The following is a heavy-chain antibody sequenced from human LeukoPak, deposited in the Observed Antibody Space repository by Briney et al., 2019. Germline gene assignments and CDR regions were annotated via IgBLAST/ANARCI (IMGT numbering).Heavy chain of an antibody. D-gene: IGHD2-2*01. Sequence: GASVKVSCKASGYTFTSYGISWVRQAPGQGLEWMGWISAYNGNTNYAQKLQGRVTMTTDTSTSTAYMELRSLRSDDTAVYYCARDGSVSTDIYYYYYGMDVWGQGTTVTVSS. CDR3: ARDGSVSTDIYYYYYGMDV. CDR1: GYTFTSYG. CDR2: ISAYNGNT. V-gene: IGHV1-18*01. J-gene: IGHJ6*02.